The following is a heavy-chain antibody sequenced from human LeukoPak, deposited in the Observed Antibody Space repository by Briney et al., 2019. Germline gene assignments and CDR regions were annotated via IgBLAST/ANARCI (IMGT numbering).Heavy chain of an antibody. CDR3: ARVTGTTWYPYYYGMDV. J-gene: IGHJ6*02. Sequence: GGSLRLSCAASGFTFSSYGMHWVRQAPGKGLEWVSYISSSSSTIYYADSVKGRFTISRDNAKNSLYLQMNSLRAEDTAVYYCARVTGTTWYPYYYGMDVWGQGTTVTVSS. V-gene: IGHV3-48*01. CDR1: GFTFSSYG. CDR2: ISSSSSTI. D-gene: IGHD1-7*01.